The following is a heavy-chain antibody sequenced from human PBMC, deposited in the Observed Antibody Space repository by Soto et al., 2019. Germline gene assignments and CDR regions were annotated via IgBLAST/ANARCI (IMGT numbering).Heavy chain of an antibody. CDR2: TYYRSKWYN. Sequence: SQTLSLTCAISGGSVSSNSAAWNWIRQSPSRGLEWLGRTYYRSKWYNDYAVSVKSRITINPDTSKNQFSLQLNSVTPEDTAVYYCARDSPYSSSWRNWFDPWGQGTLVTVSS. D-gene: IGHD6-13*01. V-gene: IGHV6-1*01. J-gene: IGHJ5*02. CDR1: GGSVSSNSAA. CDR3: ARDSPYSSSWRNWFDP.